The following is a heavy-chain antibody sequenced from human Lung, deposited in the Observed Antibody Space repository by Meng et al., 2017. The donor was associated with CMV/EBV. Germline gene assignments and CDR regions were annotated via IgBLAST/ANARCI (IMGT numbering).Heavy chain of an antibody. Sequence: SXTXSLXCAVYGGSFSGYYWSWIRQPPGKGLEWIGEINHSGSTNYNPSLKSRVTISVDTSKNQFSLKLSSVTAADTAVYYCAREEYYYGSGRDYWGQGTLVTVSS. V-gene: IGHV4-34*01. CDR3: AREEYYYGSGRDY. CDR1: GGSFSGYY. CDR2: INHSGST. D-gene: IGHD3-10*01. J-gene: IGHJ4*02.